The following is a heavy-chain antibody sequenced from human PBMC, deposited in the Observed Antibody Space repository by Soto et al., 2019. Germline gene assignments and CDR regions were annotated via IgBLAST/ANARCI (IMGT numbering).Heavy chain of an antibody. CDR2: ISAYNGNT. CDR1: GYTFTSYG. Sequence: QVQLVQSGAEVKKPGASVKVSCKASGYTFTSYGISWVRQAPGQGLEWMGWISAYNGNTNYAQKLQGRVTMTTDTPTSTAYMELRNLRSDETAVYYRARKSSSTGHDYWGQGTLVTVSS. V-gene: IGHV1-18*01. J-gene: IGHJ4*02. CDR3: ARKSSSTGHDY. D-gene: IGHD6-6*01.